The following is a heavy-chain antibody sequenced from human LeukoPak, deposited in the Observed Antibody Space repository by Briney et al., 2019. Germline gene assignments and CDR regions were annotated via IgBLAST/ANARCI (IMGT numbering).Heavy chain of an antibody. CDR1: GFTFSSYG. V-gene: IGHV3-30*18. J-gene: IGHJ4*02. D-gene: IGHD3-10*01. CDR2: ISYDGSNK. CDR3: AKVSMVRGAVSM. Sequence: GGPLTLSCAASGFTFSSYGMHWVRQAPGKGLEWVAVISYDGSNKYYADSVKGRFTISRDNSKNTLYLQMNSLRAEDTAVYYCAKVSMVRGAVSMWGQGTLVTVSS.